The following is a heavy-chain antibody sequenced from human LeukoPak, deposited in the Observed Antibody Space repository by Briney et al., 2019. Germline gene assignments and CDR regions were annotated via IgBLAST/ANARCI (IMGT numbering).Heavy chain of an antibody. CDR3: ARDGIITIFGVVPGGFDP. V-gene: IGHV4-61*02. CDR2: IYTSGST. D-gene: IGHD3-3*01. Sequence: SQTLSLTYTVSGGSISSGSYYWSWIRQPAGKGLEWIGRIYTSGSTNYNPSLKSRVTISVDTSKNQFSLKLSSVTAADTAVYYCARDGIITIFGVVPGGFDPWGQGTLVTVSS. CDR1: GGSISSGSYY. J-gene: IGHJ5*02.